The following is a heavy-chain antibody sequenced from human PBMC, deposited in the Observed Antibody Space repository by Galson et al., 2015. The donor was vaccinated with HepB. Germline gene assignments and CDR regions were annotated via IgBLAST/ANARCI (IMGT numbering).Heavy chain of an antibody. J-gene: IGHJ4*02. CDR3: ARGGASSGWYGFDY. CDR1: GDSVSSNSAA. V-gene: IGHV6-1*01. D-gene: IGHD6-19*01. CDR2: TYYRSKWYN. Sequence: CAISGDSVSSNSAAWNWIRQSPSRGLEWLGRTYYRSKWYNDYAVSVKSRITINPDTSKNQFSLQLNSVTPEDTAVYYCARGGASSGWYGFDYWGRGTLVTVSS.